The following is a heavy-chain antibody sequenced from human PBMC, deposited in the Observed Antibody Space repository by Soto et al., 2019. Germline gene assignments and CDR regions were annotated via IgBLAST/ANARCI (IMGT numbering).Heavy chain of an antibody. CDR3: ARDLTVVPAAMGPYYFDY. D-gene: IGHD2-2*01. J-gene: IGHJ4*02. CDR1: GDSVSSNSAA. CDR2: TYYRSKWYN. V-gene: IGHV6-1*01. Sequence: PSQTLSLTCAISGDSVSSNSAAWNWIRQSPSRGLEWLGRTYYRSKWYNDYAVSVKSRITINPDTSKNQFSLQLNSVTPEDTAVYYCARDLTVVPAAMGPYYFDYWGQGTLVTVSS.